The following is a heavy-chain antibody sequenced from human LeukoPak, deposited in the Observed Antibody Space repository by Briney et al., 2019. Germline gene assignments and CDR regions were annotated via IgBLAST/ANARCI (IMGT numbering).Heavy chain of an antibody. CDR1: GFTFDDYG. CDR2: INWNGGST. D-gene: IGHD3-22*01. Sequence: PGGSLRLSCAASGFTFDDYGMSWVRQAPGKGLEWVSGINWNGGSTGYADSVKGRFTISRDNAKNSLYLQMNSLRAEDTALYYCARWSGYDSSGPEFDYWGQGTLVTVSS. V-gene: IGHV3-20*04. J-gene: IGHJ4*02. CDR3: ARWSGYDSSGPEFDY.